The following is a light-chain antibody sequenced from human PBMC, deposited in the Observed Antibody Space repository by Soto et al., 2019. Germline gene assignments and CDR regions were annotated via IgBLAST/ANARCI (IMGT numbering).Light chain of an antibody. J-gene: IGLJ2*01. CDR1: SSDVGGYNY. CDR2: DVS. V-gene: IGLV2-14*01. CDR3: SSYTSGSTPYV. Sequence: QSALTQPASVSGSPGQSITISCTGTSSDVGGYNYVSWYQQHPGKAPKLMIYDVSNRPSGVSNRFSGSKSGNTASLTISGFHAEYEADDYCSSYTSGSTPYVFGAGTKLTVL.